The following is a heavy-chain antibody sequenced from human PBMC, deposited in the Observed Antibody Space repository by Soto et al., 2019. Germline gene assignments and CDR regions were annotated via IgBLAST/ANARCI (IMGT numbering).Heavy chain of an antibody. CDR1: GFTFSSYW. CDR3: ARDSPTLLWFGESPGRFDY. Sequence: GGSLRLSCAASGFTFSSYWMHWVRQAPGKGLVWVSHINSDGSSTSYADSVKGRFTISRDNAKNTLYMQMNSLRAEDTAVYYCARDSPTLLWFGESPGRFDYWGQGTLVTVSS. CDR2: INSDGSST. D-gene: IGHD3-10*01. J-gene: IGHJ4*02. V-gene: IGHV3-74*01.